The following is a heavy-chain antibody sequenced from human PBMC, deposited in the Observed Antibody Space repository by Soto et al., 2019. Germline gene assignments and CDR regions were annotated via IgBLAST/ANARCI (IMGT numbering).Heavy chain of an antibody. CDR3: AKVGIAAAGRWAGSNKNNWFDP. V-gene: IGHV3-23*01. J-gene: IGHJ5*02. Sequence: PGGSLRLSCAASGFTFSSYAMSWVRQAPGKGLEWVSAISGSGGSTYYADSVKGRFTISRDNSKNTLYLQMNSLRAEDTAVYYCAKVGIAAAGRWAGSNKNNWFDPWGQGTLVTVSS. CDR2: ISGSGGST. D-gene: IGHD6-13*01. CDR1: GFTFSSYA.